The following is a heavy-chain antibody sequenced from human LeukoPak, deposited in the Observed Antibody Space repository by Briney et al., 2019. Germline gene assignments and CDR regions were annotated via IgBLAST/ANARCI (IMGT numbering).Heavy chain of an antibody. CDR2: IHYGGTT. CDR1: GGSISGYY. V-gene: IGHV4-59*08. CDR3: ARYYVFVVGGSSFDF. D-gene: IGHD3-10*01. Sequence: SETLSLTCTVSGGSISGYYWSWIRQPPGKGLEWNGFIHYGGTTNYNPSLKSRVTISLDTSNAQFSLKLSSVTAADTAIYHCARYYVFVVGGSSFDFWGRGTLVTVSS. J-gene: IGHJ4*02.